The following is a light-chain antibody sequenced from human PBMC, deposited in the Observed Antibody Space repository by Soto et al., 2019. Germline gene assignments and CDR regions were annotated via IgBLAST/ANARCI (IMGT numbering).Light chain of an antibody. V-gene: IGKV1-39*01. Sequence: DIHITQSPSSLSASVGDRVPITCWASQTISNYVNWYQAKPGTAPKFLIYGASTLQSGVPSRFSGGGSGTNFTLTISSLQPEDFATYYCQQPDTSPRKFGQGTKVDIK. J-gene: IGKJ1*01. CDR1: QTISNY. CDR3: QQPDTSPRK. CDR2: GAS.